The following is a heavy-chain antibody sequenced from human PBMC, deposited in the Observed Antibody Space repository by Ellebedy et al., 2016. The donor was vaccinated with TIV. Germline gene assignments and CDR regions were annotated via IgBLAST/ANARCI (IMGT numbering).Heavy chain of an antibody. J-gene: IGHJ5*02. CDR2: ISGSGGST. V-gene: IGHV3-23*01. CDR1: GFTFSSYA. Sequence: PGGSLRLSCAASGFTFSSYAMSWVRQAPGKGLEWVSAISGSGGSTYYADSVKGRFTISSDNSKNTLYLQMNSLRAEDTAVYYCAKIVRYDDILTGYAGGDWFDPWGQGTLVTVSS. CDR3: AKIVRYDDILTGYAGGDWFDP. D-gene: IGHD3-9*01.